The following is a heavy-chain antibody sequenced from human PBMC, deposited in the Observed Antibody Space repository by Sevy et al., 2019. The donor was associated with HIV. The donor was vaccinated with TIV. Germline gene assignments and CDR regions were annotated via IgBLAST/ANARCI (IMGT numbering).Heavy chain of an antibody. CDR3: ARDVGWLTG. Sequence: GGSLRLSCAASGFTFSDYYMNWIRQAPGKGLEWVSYITKSGTTTSYADSVKGRFTISRDNAKNSLSLHMNSLTADDTAVYYCARDVGWLTGWGQGTLVTVSS. V-gene: IGHV3-11*04. CDR2: ITKSGTTT. CDR1: GFTFSDYY. J-gene: IGHJ4*02. D-gene: IGHD3-3*01.